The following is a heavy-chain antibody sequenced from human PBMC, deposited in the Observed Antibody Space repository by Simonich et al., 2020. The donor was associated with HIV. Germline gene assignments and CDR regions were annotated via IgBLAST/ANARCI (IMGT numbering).Heavy chain of an antibody. V-gene: IGHV1-18*01. CDR2: ISAYNGNT. J-gene: IGHJ6*03. CDR1: GYIFSSYA. Sequence: GAEVKKPGASVKVSCKASGYIFSSYAFSWVRQAPGQGLEWMGWISAYNGNTNYAQKLQGRVTMTTDTSTSTAYMELRSLRSDDTAVYYCARGSPQDPYYYYYYMDVRGKGTTVTVSS. CDR3: ARGSPQDPYYYYYYMDV. D-gene: IGHD2-15*01.